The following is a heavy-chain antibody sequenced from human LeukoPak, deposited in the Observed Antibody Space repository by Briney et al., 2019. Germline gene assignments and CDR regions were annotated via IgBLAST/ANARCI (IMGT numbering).Heavy chain of an antibody. Sequence: SETLSLTCTVSGGSISSGDYYWSWIRQPPGKGLEWIGYIYYSGSTYYNPSLKSRVTISVDTSKNQFSLKLSSVTAADTAVYYCARAPKDFGGYYGSGSYYNRGYFDYWGQGTLVTVSS. J-gene: IGHJ4*02. D-gene: IGHD3-10*01. CDR2: IYYSGST. CDR3: ARAPKDFGGYYGSGSYYNRGYFDY. V-gene: IGHV4-30-4*01. CDR1: GGSISSGDYY.